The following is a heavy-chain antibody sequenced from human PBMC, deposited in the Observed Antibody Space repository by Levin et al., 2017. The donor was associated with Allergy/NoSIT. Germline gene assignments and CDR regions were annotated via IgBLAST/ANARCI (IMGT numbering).Heavy chain of an antibody. V-gene: IGHV3-72*01. CDR2: RRKKEKREKK. CDR3: ARRIVTTGGSETSDI. CDR1: GFIFSDHY. Sequence: AASGFIFSDHYMDWVRQAPGKGREGGGRRRKKEKREKKEEEESVKGRFTISRDDSENSLYLQMNSLKTEDTAVYYCARRIVTTGGSETSDIWGQGTMVTVSS. J-gene: IGHJ3*02. D-gene: IGHD5-12*01.